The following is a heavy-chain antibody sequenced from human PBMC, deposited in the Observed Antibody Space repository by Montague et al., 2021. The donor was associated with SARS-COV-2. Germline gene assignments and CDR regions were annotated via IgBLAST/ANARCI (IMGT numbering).Heavy chain of an antibody. CDR1: GGSFSDYY. D-gene: IGHD3-22*01. V-gene: IGHV4-34*01. CDR3: ARGRQHFNMIVVVMTGGEYYFDY. J-gene: IGHJ4*02. Sequence: SETLSLTCAAYGGSFSDYYWSWIRQPPGKGLEWIGEINHRGTSKYNPSLKSRVSISLDMSKNQFSLYLSSVTAADTAVYYCARGRQHFNMIVVVMTGGEYYFDYWGQGTLVTVSS. CDR2: INHRGTS.